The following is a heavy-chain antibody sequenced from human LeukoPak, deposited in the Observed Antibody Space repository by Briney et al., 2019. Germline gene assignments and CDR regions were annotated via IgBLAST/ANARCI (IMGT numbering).Heavy chain of an antibody. CDR3: ARDFGGSFGY. V-gene: IGHV3-21*01. D-gene: IGHD1-26*01. CDR1: GFTFSSYS. CDR2: ISSSSSYI. Sequence: GGSLRLSCAASGFTFSSYSMNWVRQAPGKGLEWVSSISSSSSYIYYADSVKGRFTISRDNAKNSLYVQMNSLRAEDTAVYYCARDFGGSFGYWGQGTLVTVSS. J-gene: IGHJ4*02.